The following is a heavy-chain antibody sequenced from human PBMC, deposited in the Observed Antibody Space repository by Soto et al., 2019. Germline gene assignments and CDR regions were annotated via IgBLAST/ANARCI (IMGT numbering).Heavy chain of an antibody. CDR1: GFTFSSYA. D-gene: IGHD3-22*01. J-gene: IGHJ4*02. CDR2: ISGSGGST. CDR3: ATQPDYYDSSVWHRLYYFDY. Sequence: GGSLRLSCAASGFTFSSYAMSWVRQAPGKGLEWVSAISGSGGSTYYADSVKGRFTISRDNSKNTLYLQMNSLRAEDTAVYYCATQPDYYDSSVWHRLYYFDYWGQGTLVTVSS. V-gene: IGHV3-23*01.